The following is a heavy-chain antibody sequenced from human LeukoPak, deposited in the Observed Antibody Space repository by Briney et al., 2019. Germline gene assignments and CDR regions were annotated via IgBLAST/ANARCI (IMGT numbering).Heavy chain of an antibody. CDR3: ARGKTSQNIVTRKTYNWFDP. CDR2: ISSSSDYI. D-gene: IGHD2/OR15-2a*01. V-gene: IGHV3-21*01. J-gene: IGHJ5*02. Sequence: GGSLRLSCAASTFTFSSYNMNWVRQAPGKGLEWVSSISSSSDYIYYADAVKGRFTISRDNAKNSLYLQMKSLRAEDTAVYYCARGKTSQNIVTRKTYNWFDPWGQGTLVTVPS. CDR1: TFTFSSYN.